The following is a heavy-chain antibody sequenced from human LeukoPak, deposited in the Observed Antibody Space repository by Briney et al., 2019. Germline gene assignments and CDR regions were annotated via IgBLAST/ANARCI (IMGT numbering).Heavy chain of an antibody. J-gene: IGHJ4*02. CDR1: GGSIRSSSYY. Sequence: PSETLSLTCTVSGGSIRSSSYYWGWIRQPPGMGLEWIGSIYYNGKTFYNPSLKSRVTISADKSKNQFSLKLSSVTAADTAVYYCAATIAVAGTSFPYFDCWGQGTLVTVSS. CDR2: IYYNGKT. CDR3: AATIAVAGTSFPYFDC. V-gene: IGHV4-39*01. D-gene: IGHD6-19*01.